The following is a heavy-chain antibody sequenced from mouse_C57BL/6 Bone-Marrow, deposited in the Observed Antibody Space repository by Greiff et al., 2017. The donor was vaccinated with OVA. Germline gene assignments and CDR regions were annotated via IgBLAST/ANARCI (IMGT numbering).Heavy chain of an antibody. CDR1: GYTFTDYY. CDR3: ARMGDYWSFDV. Sequence: EVQLHQSGPVLVKPGASVKMSCKASGYTFTDYYMNWVKQSHGKSLEWIGVINPYNGGTSYNQKFKGKATLTVDKSSSTAYMELNSLTSEDSAVSYCARMGDYWSFDVWGTGTSVTVSS. D-gene: IGHD2-13*01. J-gene: IGHJ1*03. CDR2: INPYNGGT. V-gene: IGHV1-19*01.